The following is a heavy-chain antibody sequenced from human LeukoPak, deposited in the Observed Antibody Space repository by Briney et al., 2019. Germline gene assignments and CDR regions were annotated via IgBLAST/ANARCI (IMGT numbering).Heavy chain of an antibody. CDR1: GYSISSGYF. V-gene: IGHV4-38-2*02. CDR2: IYYSGST. J-gene: IGHJ4*02. D-gene: IGHD3-22*01. Sequence: SDTLSLTCTVSGYSISSGYFWGWIRQPPGKGLEWIGYIYYSGSTNYNPSLKSRVTISVDTSKNQFSLKLSSVTAADTAVYYCARGNYYDSSGYYYVFDYWGQGTLVTVSS. CDR3: ARGNYYDSSGYYYVFDY.